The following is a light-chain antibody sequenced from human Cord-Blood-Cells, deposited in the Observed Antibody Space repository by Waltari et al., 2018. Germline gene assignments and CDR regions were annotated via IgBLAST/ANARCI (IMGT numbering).Light chain of an antibody. CDR1: SSDVGGYNY. V-gene: IGLV2-14*01. CDR2: EVS. CDR3: SSYTSSSTRV. J-gene: IGLJ2*01. Sequence: QSALTQPASVSGSPGQSITISCPGTSSDVGGYNYVSWYQQHPGKAPKLMIYEVSNRPSWVSTLFSGSKSGNTASLTISGLQAEDEADYYCSSYTSSSTRVFGGGTKLTVL.